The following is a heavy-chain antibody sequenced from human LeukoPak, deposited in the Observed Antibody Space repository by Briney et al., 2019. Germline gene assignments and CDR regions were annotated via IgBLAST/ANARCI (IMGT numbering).Heavy chain of an antibody. CDR3: AKDRETYYYDSSGYRFDY. J-gene: IGHJ4*02. D-gene: IGHD3-22*01. CDR1: GFTFSNYA. CDR2: ISSSGTNT. Sequence: GGSLRLSCAASGFTFSNYAMSWVRQAPGKGLKWVSAISSSGTNTYYADSVKGRFTLSRDNSKNTLFLQMNSLRADDTAVYYCAKDRETYYYDSSGYRFDYWGQGTLVTVSS. V-gene: IGHV3-23*01.